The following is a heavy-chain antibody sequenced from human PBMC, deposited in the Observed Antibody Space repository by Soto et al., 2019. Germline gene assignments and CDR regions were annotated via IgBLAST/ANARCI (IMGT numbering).Heavy chain of an antibody. CDR3: ARVGYSSSPEGWFDP. Sequence: SETLSLTCTVSGGSFSGYYWSWIRQPPGKGLEWIGEINHSGSTNYNPSLKSRVTISVDTSKDQFSLKLSSVTAADTAVYYCARVGYSSSPEGWFDPWGQGTLVTVSS. J-gene: IGHJ5*02. V-gene: IGHV4-34*01. CDR2: INHSGST. CDR1: GGSFSGYY. D-gene: IGHD6-13*01.